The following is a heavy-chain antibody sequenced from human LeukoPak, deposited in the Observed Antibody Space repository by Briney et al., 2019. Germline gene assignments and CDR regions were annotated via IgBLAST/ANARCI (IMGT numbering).Heavy chain of an antibody. CDR1: GDSISSRY. CDR3: ARSYSGSYYSAFEI. J-gene: IGHJ3*02. D-gene: IGHD1-26*01. CDR2: IYYSRST. Sequence: SETLSLTCTVSGDSISSRYWSWIRQPPGKELEWIGYIYYSRSTKYNPSLKSRVTISLDTSKNQFSLKLSPVTAADTAVYYCARSYSGSYYSAFEIWGQGTMVTVSS. V-gene: IGHV4-59*11.